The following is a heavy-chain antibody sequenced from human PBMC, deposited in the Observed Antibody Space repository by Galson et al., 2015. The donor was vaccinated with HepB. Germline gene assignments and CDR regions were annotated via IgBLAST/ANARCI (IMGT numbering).Heavy chain of an antibody. D-gene: IGHD3-22*01. Sequence: SLRLSCAASGFTFSSYSMNWVRQAPGKGLEWVSYISSSSSTIYYADSVKGRFTISRDNAKNSLYLQMNSLRAEDTAVYYCARGMRWGYDRSRSRAKAKDYWGQGTPVTVSS. CDR3: ARGMRWGYDRSRSRAKAKDY. J-gene: IGHJ4*02. CDR1: GFTFSSYS. V-gene: IGHV3-48*01. CDR2: ISSSSSTI.